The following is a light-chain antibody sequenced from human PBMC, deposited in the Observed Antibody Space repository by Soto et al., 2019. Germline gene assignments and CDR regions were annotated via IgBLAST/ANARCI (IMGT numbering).Light chain of an antibody. J-gene: IGKJ1*01. Sequence: DIQMTQSPSTLSASVGVRVTITCRASQSISSWLAWYQQKPGKAPKLLIYDASSLESGDPSRFSGSGCGTEVTLTISSLQPDDFATYYCQQYNSYSWTFGQGTKVEIK. CDR2: DAS. CDR3: QQYNSYSWT. CDR1: QSISSW. V-gene: IGKV1-5*01.